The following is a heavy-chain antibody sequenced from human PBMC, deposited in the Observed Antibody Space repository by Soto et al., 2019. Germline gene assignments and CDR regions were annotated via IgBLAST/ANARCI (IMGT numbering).Heavy chain of an antibody. Sequence: EMQLVESGGSLVQPGGSLRLSCAAPGFIVSSNYMSWVRQAPGKGLEWVSVIYSGGSTYYADSVKGRFTISRDISKNTLYLQMNSLRAEDTAVYYCARAYRVPTAMPNFWGQGTLVTVSS. V-gene: IGHV3-66*01. J-gene: IGHJ4*02. CDR1: GFIVSSNY. D-gene: IGHD5-18*01. CDR2: IYSGGST. CDR3: ARAYRVPTAMPNF.